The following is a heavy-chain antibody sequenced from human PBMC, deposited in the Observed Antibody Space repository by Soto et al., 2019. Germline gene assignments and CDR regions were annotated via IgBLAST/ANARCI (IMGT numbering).Heavy chain of an antibody. V-gene: IGHV4-39*01. CDR2: IYYSGST. CDR3: ARSATLGYCSSTSCSIAYSY. CDR1: GGSIISSSYY. Sequence: SETLSLTCTVSGGSIISSSYYWVWIRQAPGKGLEWIGSIYYSGSTYYNPSLKSRVTISVDTSKNQFSLKLSSVTAADTAVYYCARSATLGYCSSTSCSIAYSYWGQGTLVTVSS. J-gene: IGHJ4*02. D-gene: IGHD2-2*01.